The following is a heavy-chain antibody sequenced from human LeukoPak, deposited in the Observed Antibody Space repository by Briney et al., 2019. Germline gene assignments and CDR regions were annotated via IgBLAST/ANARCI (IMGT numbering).Heavy chain of an antibody. V-gene: IGHV3-30-3*01. CDR3: AKEGRNYVSYGMDV. J-gene: IGHJ6*02. D-gene: IGHD1-7*01. CDR1: GFTFSSYA. CDR2: ISYDGSNK. Sequence: GRSLRLSCAASGFTFSSYAMHWVRQAPGKGLEWVAVISYDGSNKYYADSVKGRFTISRDNSKNTLYLQMNSLRAEDAALYYCAKEGRNYVSYGMDVWGQGTTVTVSS.